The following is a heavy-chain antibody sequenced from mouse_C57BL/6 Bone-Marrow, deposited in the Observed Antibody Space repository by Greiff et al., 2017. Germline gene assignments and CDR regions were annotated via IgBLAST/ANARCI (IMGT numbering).Heavy chain of an antibody. CDR2: IYPGSGNT. D-gene: IGHD4-1*02. V-gene: IGHV1-76*01. CDR3: ARSSTGTLHFDY. J-gene: IGHJ2*01. CDR1: GYTFTDYY. Sequence: VQLVESGAELVRPGASVKLSCKASGYTFTDYYINWVKQRPGQGLEWIARIYPGSGNTYYNEKFKGKATLTAEKSSSTAYMQLSSLTSEDSAVYFCARSSTGTLHFDYWGQGTTLTVSS.